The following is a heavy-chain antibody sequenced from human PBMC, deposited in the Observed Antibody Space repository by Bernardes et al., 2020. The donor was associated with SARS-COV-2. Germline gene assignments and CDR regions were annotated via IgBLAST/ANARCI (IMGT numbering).Heavy chain of an antibody. D-gene: IGHD6-13*01. CDR1: GFTFSSYG. Sequence: GGSLRRSCAASGFTFSSYGMHWVRQAPGKGLEWVAVIWYDGSNKYYADSVKGRFTISRDNSKNTLYLQMNSLRAEDTAVYYCAREGYSSSWVDSYGMDVWGQGTTVTVSS. CDR3: AREGYSSSWVDSYGMDV. CDR2: IWYDGSNK. V-gene: IGHV3-33*01. J-gene: IGHJ6*02.